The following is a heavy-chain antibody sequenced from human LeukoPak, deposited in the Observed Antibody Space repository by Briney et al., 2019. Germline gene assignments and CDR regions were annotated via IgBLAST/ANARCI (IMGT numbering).Heavy chain of an antibody. Sequence: SETLSLTCSVTGGSINSYYWSWIRQPPGKGLEWIGYISHSGSTDSNPSLKSRVTISLDTSKNQFSLKLTSVTAADTAVYCCAAMRYGRDYYYGMDVWGQGTTVTVSS. V-gene: IGHV4-59*01. J-gene: IGHJ6*02. CDR3: AAMRYGRDYYYGMDV. D-gene: IGHD1-14*01. CDR2: ISHSGST. CDR1: GGSINSYY.